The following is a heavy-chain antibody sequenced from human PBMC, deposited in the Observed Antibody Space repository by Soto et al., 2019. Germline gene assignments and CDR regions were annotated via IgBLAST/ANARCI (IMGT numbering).Heavy chain of an antibody. V-gene: IGHV4-31*03. CDR2: IRYSGNT. J-gene: IGHJ4*02. CDR3: ARSNYRYYRAQPDH. Sequence: QVQLQESGPRLVKPAQTLSLTCTVSGASINDGAYYWNWVRQHPEKGLEWIGYIRYSGNTYYSPSPKGRVYISLDTCKNPFSLMPSSVTDPDTAIYYCARSNYRYYRAQPDHWGQGTPVTVSS. D-gene: IGHD3-22*01. CDR1: GASINDGAYY.